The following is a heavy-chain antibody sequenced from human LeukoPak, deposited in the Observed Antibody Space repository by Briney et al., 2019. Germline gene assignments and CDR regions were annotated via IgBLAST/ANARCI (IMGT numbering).Heavy chain of an antibody. Sequence: PGGSLRLSCAASGFTFRSYEMTWVRQAPRKGLEWVSYISGSGSTIYYTDSVKGRFTISRDNAKNSLYLQMNSLRAEDTAVYDCAGLVLDYWGQGTLVTVSS. CDR1: GFTFRSYE. V-gene: IGHV3-48*03. D-gene: IGHD6-19*01. J-gene: IGHJ4*02. CDR2: ISGSGSTI. CDR3: AGLVLDY.